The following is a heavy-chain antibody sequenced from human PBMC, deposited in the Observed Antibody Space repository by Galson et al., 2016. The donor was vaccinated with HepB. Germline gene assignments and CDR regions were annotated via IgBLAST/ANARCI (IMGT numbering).Heavy chain of an antibody. CDR3: ARHAPNEGSGWILYFDL. CDR1: GGSISSSSDY. Sequence: SLTCTVSGGSISSSSDYWGWIRQPPGKGLEWIGSIYYSGRTYNNPSLRSRVSISVDTSKNQFSLKLSSVTAADTGVYYCARHAPNEGSGWILYFDLWCRGTLVTVSS. J-gene: IGHJ2*01. V-gene: IGHV4-39*01. D-gene: IGHD6-19*01. CDR2: IYYSGRT.